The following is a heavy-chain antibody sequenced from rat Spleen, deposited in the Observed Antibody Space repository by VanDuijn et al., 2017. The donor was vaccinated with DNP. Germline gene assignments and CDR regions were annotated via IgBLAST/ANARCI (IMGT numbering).Heavy chain of an antibody. D-gene: IGHD1-2*01. V-gene: IGHV2S18*01. CDR1: GFSLTTYN. J-gene: IGHJ2*01. CDR2: RWSDGDI. Sequence: QVQLKESGPGLVQPSETLSLTCTVSGFSLTTYNVHWVRQHSGKSLEWMGRRWSDGDISYNPAFTSRLNINRDTSKRQVFLKMNSLQTEDTGTYYCARNRGYSSSGYFDYWGQGVMVTVSS. CDR3: ARNRGYSSSGYFDY.